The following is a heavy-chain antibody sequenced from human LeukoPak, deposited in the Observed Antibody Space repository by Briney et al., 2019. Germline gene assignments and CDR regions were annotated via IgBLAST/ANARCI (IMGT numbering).Heavy chain of an antibody. Sequence: PGGSLRLSCAASGFIFDDYTMYWVRQRPGEGLEWISVIFWDGGGASYADSVQSRFTISRDNRKNSLFLQMTSLRSEDTASYFCAKGRTSGLTSLEHWGQGTLVTVSS. J-gene: IGHJ4*02. CDR1: GFIFDDYT. V-gene: IGHV3-43*01. D-gene: IGHD6-19*01. CDR2: IFWDGGGA. CDR3: AKGRTSGLTSLEH.